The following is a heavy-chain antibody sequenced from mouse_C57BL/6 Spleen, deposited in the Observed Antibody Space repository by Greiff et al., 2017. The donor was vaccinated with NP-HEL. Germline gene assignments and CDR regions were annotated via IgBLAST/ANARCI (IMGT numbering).Heavy chain of an antibody. CDR3: ARSGGSGVAKDFEV. D-gene: IGHD1-1*01. CDR2: IYPGDGDT. V-gene: IGHV1-82*01. CDR1: GYAFSSSW. Sequence: VQLVESGPELVKPGASVKISCKASGYAFSSSWMNWVKQRPGKGLEWIGRIYPGDGDTNYNGKFKGKATLTADKSSSTAYMQLSSLTSEDSAVYFCARSGGSGVAKDFEVWGTGTTLTVSS. J-gene: IGHJ1*03.